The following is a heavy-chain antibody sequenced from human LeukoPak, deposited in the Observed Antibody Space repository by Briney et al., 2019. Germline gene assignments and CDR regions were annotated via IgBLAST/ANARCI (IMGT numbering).Heavy chain of an antibody. Sequence: GGSLRLSCAASGYTLSRYEMNWVPLAPGKGLEWMSYISRTGNSIYYADSVKGRYAISRDSAKNSLYLQMKSLRGKDTAVYYFARGPYSSNRYVDYWGQGTLVTVA. D-gene: IGHD6-13*01. CDR2: ISRTGNSI. CDR3: ARGPYSSNRYVDY. J-gene: IGHJ4*02. V-gene: IGHV3-48*03. CDR1: GYTLSRYE.